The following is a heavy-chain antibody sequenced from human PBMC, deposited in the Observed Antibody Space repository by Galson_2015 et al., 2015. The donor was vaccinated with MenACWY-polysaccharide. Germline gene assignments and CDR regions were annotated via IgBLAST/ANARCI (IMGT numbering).Heavy chain of an antibody. V-gene: IGHV4-4*02. Sequence: ETLSLTCAVSGGSISSNHWWSWVRQPPGKGLEWIGEIYHTGTTDYNPSLESRLTISVDKSQSQFSLKLSSVTAADTAVYYCARRYRYATSDYYPAFDMWGQGTMVTVSS. J-gene: IGHJ3*02. D-gene: IGHD2-2*01. CDR2: IYHTGTT. CDR1: GGSISSNHW. CDR3: ARRYRYATSDYYPAFDM.